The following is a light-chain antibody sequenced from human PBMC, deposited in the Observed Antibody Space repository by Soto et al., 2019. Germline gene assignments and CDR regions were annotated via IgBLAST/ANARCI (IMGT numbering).Light chain of an antibody. J-gene: IGKJ1*01. Sequence: EIVMAQSPATLSVSAGERATLSCRASQSVSSNLAWYQQKPGQAPRLLIYGASTRATGIPARFSGSGSGTDFTLTISSLQSEDFAIYYCQQYNTWTWTFGQGTKVDIK. CDR3: QQYNTWTWT. CDR2: GAS. V-gene: IGKV3-15*01. CDR1: QSVSSN.